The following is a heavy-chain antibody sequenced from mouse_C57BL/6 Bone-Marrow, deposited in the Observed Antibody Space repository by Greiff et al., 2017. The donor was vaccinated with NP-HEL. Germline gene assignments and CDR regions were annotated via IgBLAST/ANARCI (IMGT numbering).Heavy chain of an antibody. CDR1: GYSLSTFGMG. Sequence: QVTLNVPGPGILQPSHTLSLSCSFSGYSLSTFGMGVGWLRPPPGKGLEWLAHLWWDDDKYYNPALKSRPPTFKATSKNPVFLKIANVSTADTATYDCARIALLRREGFDYWGQGTTLTVSS. CDR3: ARIALLRREGFDY. CDR2: LWWDDDK. D-gene: IGHD1-1*01. J-gene: IGHJ2*01. V-gene: IGHV8-8*01.